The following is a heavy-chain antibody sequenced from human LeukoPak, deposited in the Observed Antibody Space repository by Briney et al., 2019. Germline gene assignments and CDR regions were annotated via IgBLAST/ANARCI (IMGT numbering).Heavy chain of an antibody. CDR3: ARDTATIAVEWFDP. CDR1: GYTFTGYY. Sequence: GASVKVSCEASGYTFTGYYIHCVRQAPGQGLEWMGRINPNSGGTNYAQKFQGRVTMTRDTSISTAYMELSRLRSDDTAVYYCARDTATIAVEWFDPWGQGTLVTVSS. V-gene: IGHV1-2*06. D-gene: IGHD6-19*01. CDR2: INPNSGGT. J-gene: IGHJ5*02.